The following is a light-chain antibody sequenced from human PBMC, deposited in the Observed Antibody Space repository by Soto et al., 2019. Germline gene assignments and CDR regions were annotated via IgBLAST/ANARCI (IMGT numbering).Light chain of an antibody. CDR1: SSNIGAGYD. CDR2: DNS. V-gene: IGLV1-40*01. CDR3: QSYDSSLRGSV. Sequence: QSVLTQPPSVSGAPGQRVTISCTGSSSNIGAGYDVPWYQQLPGTAPKLLIYDNSNRPSGVPDRFSGSKSGTSASLAITGLQAEDEADYYCQSYDSSLRGSVFGTGTKLTVL. J-gene: IGLJ1*01.